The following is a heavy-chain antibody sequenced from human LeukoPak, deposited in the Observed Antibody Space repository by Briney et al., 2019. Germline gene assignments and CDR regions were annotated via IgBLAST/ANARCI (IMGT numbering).Heavy chain of an antibody. Sequence: PSETLSLTCTVSGGSISSSSYNWGWIRQPPGKGLEWIGSFDNSGSTYYNPSLKSRVTISVDTSKDQFSLKLTSVTAADTAVYYCARGYSSSWYFNWFDPWGQGTLVTVSS. J-gene: IGHJ5*02. D-gene: IGHD6-13*01. CDR3: ARGYSSSWYFNWFDP. CDR2: FDNSGST. V-gene: IGHV4-39*01. CDR1: GGSISSSSYN.